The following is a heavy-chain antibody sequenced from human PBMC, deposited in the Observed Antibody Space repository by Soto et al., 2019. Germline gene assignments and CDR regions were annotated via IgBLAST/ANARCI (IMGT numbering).Heavy chain of an antibody. V-gene: IGHV1-3*01. CDR1: GYTFTSYA. D-gene: IGHD3-3*01. Sequence: GASVQVSCKASGYTFTSYAMHWVHQAPGQRLEWMGRINAGNGNTKYSQKFRGRVTITRDTSASTAYMELSSLRSEDTAVYYCAREPGITIFGVVNGPGYYYGMDVWGQGTTVTVSS. CDR2: INAGNGNT. J-gene: IGHJ6*02. CDR3: AREPGITIFGVVNGPGYYYGMDV.